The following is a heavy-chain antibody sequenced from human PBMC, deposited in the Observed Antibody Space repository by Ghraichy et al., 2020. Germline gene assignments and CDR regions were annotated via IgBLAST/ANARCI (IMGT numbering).Heavy chain of an antibody. V-gene: IGHV3-30*18. Sequence: SCAASGFTFSSYGMHWVRQAPGKGLEWVAVISYDGSNKYYADSVKGRFTISRDNSKNTLYLQMNSLRAEDTAVYYCAKLYYYDSSGYSDAFDIWGQGTMVTVSS. D-gene: IGHD3-22*01. CDR1: GFTFSSYG. CDR3: AKLYYYDSSGYSDAFDI. CDR2: ISYDGSNK. J-gene: IGHJ3*02.